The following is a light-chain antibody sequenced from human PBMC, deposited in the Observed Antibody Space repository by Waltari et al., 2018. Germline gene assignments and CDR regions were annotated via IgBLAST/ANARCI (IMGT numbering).Light chain of an antibody. J-gene: IGLJ2*01. V-gene: IGLV2-23*02. CDR1: SSSVGRYNL. CDR3: CSYAGSITV. Sequence: QSALTQPASVSGSPGQSITISCTGTSSSVGRYNLVSWYQHHPGKAPKLMIYEVSKRPSGVSNRFSGSKSGNTASLTISGLQAEDEADYYCCSYAGSITVFGGGTKLTVL. CDR2: EVS.